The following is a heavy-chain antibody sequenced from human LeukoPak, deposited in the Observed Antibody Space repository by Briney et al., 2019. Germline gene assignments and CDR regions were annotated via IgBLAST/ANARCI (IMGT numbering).Heavy chain of an antibody. CDR1: GGTFSSYA. J-gene: IGHJ5*02. CDR2: MNPNSGNT. D-gene: IGHD4-17*01. CDR3: ARENDYGDYGWFDP. V-gene: IGHV1-8*03. Sequence: GASVKVSCKASGGTFSSYAINWVRQATGQGLEWMGWMNPNSGNTGYAQKFQGRVTITRNTSISTAYMELSSLRSEDTAVYYCARENDYGDYGWFDPWGQGTLVTVSS.